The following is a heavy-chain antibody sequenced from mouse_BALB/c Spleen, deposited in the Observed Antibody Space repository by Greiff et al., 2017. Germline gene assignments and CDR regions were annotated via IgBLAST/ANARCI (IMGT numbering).Heavy chain of an antibody. D-gene: IGHD2-14*01. J-gene: IGHJ4*01. V-gene: IGHV5-6*01. CDR1: GFTFSSYG. Sequence: EVQLQESGGDLVKPGGSLKLSCAASGFTFSSYGMSWVRQTPDKRLEWVATISSGGSYTYYPDSVKGRFTISRDNAKNTLYLQMSSLKSEDTAMYYCARGYDGDAMDYWGQGTSVTVSS. CDR2: ISSGGSYT. CDR3: ARGYDGDAMDY.